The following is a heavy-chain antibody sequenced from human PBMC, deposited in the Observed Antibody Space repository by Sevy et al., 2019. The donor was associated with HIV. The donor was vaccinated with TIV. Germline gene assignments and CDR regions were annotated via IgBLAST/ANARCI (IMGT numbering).Heavy chain of an antibody. J-gene: IGHJ6*02. Sequence: ASVKVSCKTSGYTFTSYDINWVRQAIGQGLEWMGWMNPDSGKRGYAQKFQGRVTMTTNTSISTAYMELRSLRSEDSAVYYCARADLDSSTFFYYYGMDVWGQGTTVTV. CDR1: GYTFTSYD. V-gene: IGHV1-8*01. CDR3: ARADLDSSTFFYYYGMDV. D-gene: IGHD6-13*01. CDR2: MNPDSGKR.